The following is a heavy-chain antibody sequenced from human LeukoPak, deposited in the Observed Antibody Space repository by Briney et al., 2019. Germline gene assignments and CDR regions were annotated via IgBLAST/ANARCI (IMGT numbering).Heavy chain of an antibody. J-gene: IGHJ4*02. D-gene: IGHD1-1*01. CDR3: ASSPTRYGRTALFDY. CDR1: GGSVSSGSYS. Sequence: SETLSLTCAVSGGSVSSGSYSWSWIRQPPGKGLEWIGYIYHSGSTNYNPSLKSRVTISVDTSKNQFSLKLSSVTAADTAVYYCASSPTRYGRTALFDYWGQGTLVTVSS. CDR2: IYHSGST. V-gene: IGHV4-61*01.